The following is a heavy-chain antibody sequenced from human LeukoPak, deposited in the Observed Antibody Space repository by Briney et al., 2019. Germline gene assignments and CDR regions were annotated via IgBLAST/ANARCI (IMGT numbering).Heavy chain of an antibody. Sequence: SETLSLTCTVSGGSISSYYWSWIRQPPGKGLEWIGYIYYSGSTNYNPSLKSRVTISVDTPKNQFSLKLSSVTAADTAVYYCARGGYFDWLLDYWGQGTLVTVSS. CDR1: GGSISSYY. V-gene: IGHV4-59*01. D-gene: IGHD3-9*01. CDR2: IYYSGST. J-gene: IGHJ4*02. CDR3: ARGGYFDWLLDY.